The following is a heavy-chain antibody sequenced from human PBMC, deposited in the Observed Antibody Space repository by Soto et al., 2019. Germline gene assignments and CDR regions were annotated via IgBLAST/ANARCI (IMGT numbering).Heavy chain of an antibody. CDR2: IYYSGRT. CDR1: GGSISSGGYY. J-gene: IGHJ6*02. Sequence: QVQLQESGPGLVKPSQTLSLTCTVSGGSISSGGYYWSWIRQHPGKGLEWIGYIYYSGRTYSHPSLKRRATISVDTSKNQSSLTRSAVPAADTAVYYCARVFVFGGMDVWGQGTTVTVSS. D-gene: IGHD3-10*02. V-gene: IGHV4-31*03. CDR3: ARVFVFGGMDV.